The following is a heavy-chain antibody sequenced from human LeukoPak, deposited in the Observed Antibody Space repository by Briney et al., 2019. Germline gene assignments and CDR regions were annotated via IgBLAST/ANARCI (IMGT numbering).Heavy chain of an antibody. CDR3: ARHVKQWLVPYGIDY. J-gene: IGHJ4*02. CDR1: GGSFRGYY. CDR2: INHTGST. D-gene: IGHD6-19*01. V-gene: IGHV4-34*01. Sequence: PSETLSLTCAVYGGSFRGYYWSWIRQPPGTGLEWIGEINHTGSTNYNPSLKSLVTISVDTSKNQFSLKLSSVTAADTAVYYCARHVKQWLVPYGIDYWGQGTLVTVSS.